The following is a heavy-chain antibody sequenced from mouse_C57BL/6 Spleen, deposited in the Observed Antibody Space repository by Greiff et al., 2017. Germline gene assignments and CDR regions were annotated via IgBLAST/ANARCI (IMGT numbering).Heavy chain of an antibody. CDR3: ARDYGSSYGYFDY. D-gene: IGHD1-1*01. CDR1: GYTFTDYY. Sequence: VQLQQSGPELVKPGASVKISCKASGYTFTDYYINWVKQRPGQGLEWIGWIFPGSGSTYYNEKFKGKATLTVDKSSSTAYMLLSSLTSEDSAVYFCARDYGSSYGYFDYWGQGTTLTVSS. CDR2: IFPGSGST. V-gene: IGHV1-75*01. J-gene: IGHJ2*01.